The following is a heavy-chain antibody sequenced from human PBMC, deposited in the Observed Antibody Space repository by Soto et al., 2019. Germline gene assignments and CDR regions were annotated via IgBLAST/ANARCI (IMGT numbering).Heavy chain of an antibody. CDR1: GFSFSTYS. Sequence: EVQLWESGGGLVRPGESLRLSCTASGFSFSTYSMSWVRQAPGKGLEWVSGLSATGYSTYYADSVEGRFTISRDNSRNTLYLQMNSLRAEDTAVYYCARSFGDTWDLYYFIYWGQGTRVTVSS. CDR2: LSATGYST. CDR3: ARSFGDTWDLYYFIY. V-gene: IGHV3-23*01. D-gene: IGHD3-10*01. J-gene: IGHJ4*02.